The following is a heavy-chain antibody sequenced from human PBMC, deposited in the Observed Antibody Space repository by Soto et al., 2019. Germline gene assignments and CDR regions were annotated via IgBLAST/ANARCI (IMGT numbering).Heavy chain of an antibody. CDR3: AREAQRMRPGGYDFRSGYYYYYGMDV. Sequence: SETLSLTCTVSGGSISSYYCSWIRQPPGKGLEWIGYIYYSGSTNYNPSLKSRVTISVDTSKNQFSLKLSSVTAADTAVYYCAREAQRMRPGGYDFRSGYYYYYGMDVWGQGTTVTVSS. CDR2: IYYSGST. CDR1: GGSISSYY. J-gene: IGHJ6*02. V-gene: IGHV4-59*01. D-gene: IGHD3-3*01.